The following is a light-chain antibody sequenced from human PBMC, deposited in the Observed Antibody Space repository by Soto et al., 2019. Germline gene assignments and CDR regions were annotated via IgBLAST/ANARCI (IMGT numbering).Light chain of an antibody. J-gene: IGKJ1*01. CDR2: DAS. V-gene: IGKV1-5*01. CDR1: TSNGSL. CDR3: QQYNPYTWT. Sequence: IQMAQSPSTIFASXGDRVTIGCRTRTSNGSLLARYQQKPGKAPRIXXYDASSLEGGGPSRFSGSGSATEFTPTISSLQPDDFATYYRQQYNPYTWTVGHGTKVDIK.